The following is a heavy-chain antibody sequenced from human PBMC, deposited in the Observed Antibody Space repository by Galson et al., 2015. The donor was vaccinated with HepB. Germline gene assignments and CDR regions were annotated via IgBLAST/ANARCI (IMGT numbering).Heavy chain of an antibody. V-gene: IGHV1-2*02. Sequence: SVKVSCKASGYTLTGYYMHWVRQAPGQGLEWMGWINPNSGGTNYAQKFQGRVTMTRDTSVSTAYMELSRLRSDDTAVYYCARGIRYYYGSGSLGYFDYWGQGTLVTVSS. D-gene: IGHD3-10*01. CDR3: ARGIRYYYGSGSLGYFDY. CDR1: GYTLTGYY. CDR2: INPNSGGT. J-gene: IGHJ4*02.